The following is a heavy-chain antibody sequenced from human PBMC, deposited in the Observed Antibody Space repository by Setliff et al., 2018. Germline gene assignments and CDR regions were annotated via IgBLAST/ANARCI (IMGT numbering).Heavy chain of an antibody. V-gene: IGHV3-15*05. D-gene: IGHD3-16*01. J-gene: IGHJ4*02. CDR2: IKSNTDGGTT. CDR3: ARGGSPYYFDS. Sequence: GGSLRLSCAASGFTFSNAWMSWVRQAPGKGLEWVGRIKSNTDGGTTDYAAPVKGRFTISRDNAKNTLYLQMNSLRAEDTAVYYCARGGSPYYFDSWGQGTLVTVSS. CDR1: GFTFSNAW.